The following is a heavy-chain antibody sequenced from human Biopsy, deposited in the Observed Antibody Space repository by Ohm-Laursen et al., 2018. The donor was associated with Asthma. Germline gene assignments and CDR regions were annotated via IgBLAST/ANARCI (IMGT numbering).Heavy chain of an antibody. J-gene: IGHJ4*02. CDR3: LRDTLGYYFDI. D-gene: IGHD6-13*01. CDR2: ITFDGSTQ. V-gene: IGHV3-30-3*01. Sequence: SLRLSCTASGRHFGSYNMHWARQAPGKGLEWVAVITFDGSTQHYGDSVKGRFTISRDNSKNMLFLQMNSLRTEDTAVYYCLRDTLGYYFDIWGQGTQVTVSS. CDR1: GRHFGSYN.